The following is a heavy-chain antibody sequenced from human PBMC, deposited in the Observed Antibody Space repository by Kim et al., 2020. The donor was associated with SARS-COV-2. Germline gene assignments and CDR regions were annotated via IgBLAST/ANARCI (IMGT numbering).Heavy chain of an antibody. Sequence: SETLSLTCTVSGDSITSVGFYWSWLRQYPGKGPEWIGYIFYSGSTSYTPPLKSRIAISRETSKNQFSLRLISVTAADTAIYYCARNARRYFGSVDSFNVWGQGTLVTVSS. CDR1: GDSITSVGFY. J-gene: IGHJ3*01. V-gene: IGHV4-31*03. D-gene: IGHD1-1*01. CDR2: IFYSGST. CDR3: ARNARRYFGSVDSFNV.